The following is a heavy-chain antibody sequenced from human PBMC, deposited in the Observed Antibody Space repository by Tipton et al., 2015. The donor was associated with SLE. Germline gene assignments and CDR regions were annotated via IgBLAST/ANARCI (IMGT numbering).Heavy chain of an antibody. CDR1: GGSVSSGRYY. V-gene: IGHV4-61*01. CDR3: ARLRGWLQVDY. J-gene: IGHJ4*02. CDR2: IFYSGST. D-gene: IGHD5-24*01. Sequence: TLSLTCTVSGGSVSSGRYYWSWIRQPPGKGLEWIGYIFYSGSTNYNPSLKSRVTISVDTSKNQFSLKLSSVTAADTAVYYCARLRGWLQVDYWGQGTLVTVSS.